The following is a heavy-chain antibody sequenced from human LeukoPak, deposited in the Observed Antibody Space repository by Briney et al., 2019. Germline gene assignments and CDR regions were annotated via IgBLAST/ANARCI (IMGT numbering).Heavy chain of an antibody. CDR1: GGSISSGGYF. CDR3: AREPRPNWFDP. CDR2: IYHSGST. V-gene: IGHV4-30-2*01. Sequence: SQTPSLTCAVSGGSISSGGYFWSWIRQPPGKGLEWIGYIYHSGSTYYNPSLKSRVTISVDRSKNQFSLKLSSVTAADTAVYYCAREPRPNWFDPWGQGTLVTVSS. J-gene: IGHJ5*02.